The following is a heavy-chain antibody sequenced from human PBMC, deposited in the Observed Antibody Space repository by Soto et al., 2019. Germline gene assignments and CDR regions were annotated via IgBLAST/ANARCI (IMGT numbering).Heavy chain of an antibody. CDR2: IYYSGST. J-gene: IGHJ5*02. CDR3: ARGPHHSYSSGWEFDP. D-gene: IGHD6-19*01. V-gene: IGHV4-31*03. Sequence: SETLSLTCTVSGGSISSGGYYWSWIRQHPGKGLEWIGYIYYSGSTYYNPSLKSRVTISVDTSKNQFSLKLSSVTAADTAVYYCARGPHHSYSSGWEFDPWGQGTLVTVSS. CDR1: GGSISSGGYY.